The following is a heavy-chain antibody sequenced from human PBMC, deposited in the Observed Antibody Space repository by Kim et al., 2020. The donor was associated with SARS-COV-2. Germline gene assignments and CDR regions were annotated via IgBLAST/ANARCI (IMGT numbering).Heavy chain of an antibody. D-gene: IGHD3-10*01. CDR2: ISSSSSYI. V-gene: IGHV3-21*01. J-gene: IGHJ5*02. CDR1: GFTFSSYS. Sequence: GGSLRLSCAASGFTFSSYSMNWVRQAPGKGLEWVSSISSSSSYIYYADSVKGRFTISRDNAKNSLYLQMNSLRAEDTAVYYCARDRILRFGEEPALNWFDPWGQGTLVTVSS. CDR3: ARDRILRFGEEPALNWFDP.